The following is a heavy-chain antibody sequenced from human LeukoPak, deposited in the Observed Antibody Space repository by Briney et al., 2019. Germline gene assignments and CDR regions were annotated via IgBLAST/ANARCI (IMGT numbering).Heavy chain of an antibody. CDR3: AKNIALTGEFDS. J-gene: IGHJ4*02. CDR1: GYTFTSYD. CDR2: MNPNSGNT. Sequence: ASVKVSCKASGYTFTSYDVNWFRQATGQGLEWMGWMNPNSGNTGYAQKFQGRVSPTRDTSISTAYLELISLRSEDTAVYYCAKNIALTGEFDSWGQGTLVTVSS. D-gene: IGHD7-27*01. V-gene: IGHV1-8*01.